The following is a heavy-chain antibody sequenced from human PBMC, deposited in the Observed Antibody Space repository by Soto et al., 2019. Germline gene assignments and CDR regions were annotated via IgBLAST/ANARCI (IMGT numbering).Heavy chain of an antibody. CDR1: GFSFTTFE. V-gene: IGHV3-48*03. J-gene: IGHJ4*02. CDR3: VGGGLSYFDY. D-gene: IGHD3-16*01. CDR2: ISGGGGTT. Sequence: EVQVVESGGGLVQPGGSLRLSCAASGFSFTTFEMNWVRQAPGKGLEWLSYISGGGGTTYYADSVKGRFTISRDNTKNSLFLQMGRLRDEDTGFFFWVGGGLSYFDYWGQGALVTVSS.